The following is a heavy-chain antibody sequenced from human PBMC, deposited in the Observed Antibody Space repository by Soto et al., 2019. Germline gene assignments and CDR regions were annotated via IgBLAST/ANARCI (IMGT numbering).Heavy chain of an antibody. CDR3: VRDIHPAAPYGMDV. D-gene: IGHD6-25*01. J-gene: IGHJ6*02. V-gene: IGHV3-7*01. CDR2: IKPDGSQR. Sequence: RGSLRLSCEASGFTFSTYWMSWIRQAPGKGLEWVGNIKPDGSQRYIVDSVQGRFTTSRDNARNSVYLQMNSLRVEDTAVYYCVRDIHPAAPYGMDVWGQGPTVTVSS. CDR1: GFTFSTYW.